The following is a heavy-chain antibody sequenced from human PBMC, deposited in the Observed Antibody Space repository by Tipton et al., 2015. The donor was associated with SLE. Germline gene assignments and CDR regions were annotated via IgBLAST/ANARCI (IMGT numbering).Heavy chain of an antibody. CDR3: ARQSLGITGTKFDY. J-gene: IGHJ4*02. D-gene: IGHD1-20*01. Sequence: GLVKPSETLSLTCTVSGGSISSHYWSWIRQPPGKGLEWIGYIYYSGSTNYNPSLKSRVTISVDTSKNQFSLKLSSVTAADTAVYYCARQSLGITGTKFDYWGQGTQVTVSS. CDR1: GGSISSHY. V-gene: IGHV4-59*08. CDR2: IYYSGST.